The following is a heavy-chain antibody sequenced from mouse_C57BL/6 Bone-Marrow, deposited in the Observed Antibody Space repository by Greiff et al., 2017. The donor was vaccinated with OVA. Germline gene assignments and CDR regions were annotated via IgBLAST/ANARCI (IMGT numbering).Heavy chain of an antibody. Sequence: VQLQQPGAELVRPGTSVKLSCKASGYTITSYWMHWVKQRPGQGLEWIGVIDPSDSYTNYNQKFKGKATLTVDTSSSTAYMQLSSLTSEDSAVYYCAEGSFDYWGQGTTLTVSS. J-gene: IGHJ2*01. V-gene: IGHV1-59*01. CDR2: IDPSDSYT. CDR3: AEGSFDY. CDR1: GYTITSYW. D-gene: IGHD3-3*01.